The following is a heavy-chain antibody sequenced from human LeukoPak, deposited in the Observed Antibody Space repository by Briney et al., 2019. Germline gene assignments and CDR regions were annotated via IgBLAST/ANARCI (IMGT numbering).Heavy chain of an antibody. D-gene: IGHD3-10*01. CDR2: ISGDGGST. J-gene: IGHJ4*02. CDR1: GFTFDDYA. V-gene: IGHV3-43*02. Sequence: GGSLRLSCAASGFTFDDYAMHWVRQAPGKGLEWVSLISGDGGSTYYADSVKGRFTISRDNSKNSLYLQMNSLRTEDTALYCCAKDILSYGIQNYWGQGTLVTVSS. CDR3: AKDILSYGIQNY.